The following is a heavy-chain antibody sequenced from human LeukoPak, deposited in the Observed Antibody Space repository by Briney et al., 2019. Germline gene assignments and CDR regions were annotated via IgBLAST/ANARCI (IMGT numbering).Heavy chain of an antibody. CDR2: ISAYNGNT. V-gene: IGHV1-18*01. CDR1: GGTFSSYA. J-gene: IGHJ6*02. Sequence: ASVKVSCKASGGTFSSYAISWVRQAPGQGLEWMGWISAYNGNTNYAQKLQGRVTMTRDTSTSTVYMELSSLRSEDTAVYYCAREVWLSYSGKMYGMDVWGQGTTVTVSS. CDR3: AREVWLSYSGKMYGMDV. D-gene: IGHD1-26*01.